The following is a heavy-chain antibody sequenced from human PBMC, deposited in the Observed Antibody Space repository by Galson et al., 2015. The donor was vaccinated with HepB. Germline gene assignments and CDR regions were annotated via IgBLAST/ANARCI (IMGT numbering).Heavy chain of an antibody. J-gene: IGHJ6*03. D-gene: IGHD3-3*01. V-gene: IGHV7-4-1*02. CDR2: INTNTGNP. Sequence: SVKVSCKASGYTFSRYAMNWVRQAPGQGLEWMGWINTNTGNPTYAQGFTGRFVFSLDISVSTAYLQISSLKAEDTAVYYCARVYDFKYYYMDVWGKGTTVTVSS. CDR3: ARVYDFKYYYMDV. CDR1: GYTFSRYA.